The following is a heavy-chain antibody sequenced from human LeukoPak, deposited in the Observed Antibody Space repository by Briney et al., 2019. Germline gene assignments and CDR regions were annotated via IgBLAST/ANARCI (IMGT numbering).Heavy chain of an antibody. CDR2: IYYSGST. J-gene: IGHJ6*04. CDR1: GGSISSYY. Sequence: SETLSLTCTVSGGSISSYYWSWIRQPPGKGLEWIGYIYYSGSTNYNPSLKSRVTISIDTSKNQFSLKLSSVTAADTAVYYCARATDWGYYYGMDVWGKGTTVTVSS. V-gene: IGHV4-59*01. CDR3: ARATDWGYYYGMDV. D-gene: IGHD3/OR15-3a*01.